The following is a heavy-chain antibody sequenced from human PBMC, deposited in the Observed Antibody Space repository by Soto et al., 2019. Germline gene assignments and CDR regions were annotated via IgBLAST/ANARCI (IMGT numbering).Heavy chain of an antibody. D-gene: IGHD2-2*01. V-gene: IGHV6-1*01. Sequence: SKPLSLTCRISGDSVSTNDATWDSIRQFPSRGLEWLGRTYYRSKWYNDYAESVKGRITINPDTFNNQLSLHLNSVTPDDTAVYYFTGPVGNNCLASWRPRTLVTGSS. CDR3: TGPVGNNCLAS. CDR1: GDSVSTNDAT. CDR2: TYYRSKWYN. J-gene: IGHJ5*01.